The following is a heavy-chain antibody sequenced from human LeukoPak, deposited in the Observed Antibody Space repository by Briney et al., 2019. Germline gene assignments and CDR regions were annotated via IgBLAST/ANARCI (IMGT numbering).Heavy chain of an antibody. J-gene: IGHJ6*03. CDR3: ARESPAGATGRYYYYYYMDV. D-gene: IGHD1-26*01. Sequence: PSETLSLTCTVSGGPISSTSYYWGWIRQPPGKGLEWIGSIYYSGSTYYNPSLKSRVTISVDTSKKQFSLKLSSVTAADTAVYYCARESPAGATGRYYYYYYMDVWGKGTTVTISS. V-gene: IGHV4-39*02. CDR1: GGPISSTSYY. CDR2: IYYSGST.